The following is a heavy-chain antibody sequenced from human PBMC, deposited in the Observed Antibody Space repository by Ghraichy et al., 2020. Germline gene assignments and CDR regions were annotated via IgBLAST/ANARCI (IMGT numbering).Heavy chain of an antibody. CDR2: IYYSGST. J-gene: IGHJ6*02. V-gene: IGHV4-59*01. CDR1: GGSISSYY. D-gene: IGHD1-26*01. Sequence: SETLSLTCTVSGGSISSYYWSWIRQPPGKGLEWIGYIYYSGSTNYNPSLKSRVTISVDTSKNQFSLKLSSVTAADTAVYYCARAAPGGYYYYGMDVWGQGTTVTVSS. CDR3: ARAAPGGYYYYGMDV.